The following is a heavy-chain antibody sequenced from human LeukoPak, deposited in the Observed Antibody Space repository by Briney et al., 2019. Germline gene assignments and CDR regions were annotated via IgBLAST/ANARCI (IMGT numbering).Heavy chain of an antibody. V-gene: IGHV1-46*01. J-gene: IGHJ4*02. CDR2: INPSGGST. CDR3: ARGTYGSSAYYGTLNY. D-gene: IGHD3-22*01. Sequence: GASVKVSCKASGYTFTSYYMHWVRQAPGQGLEWVGIINPSGGSTSYAQKFQGRVTMTRDTSTSTVYMELSSLRSEDTAVYYCARGTYGSSAYYGTLNYWGQGTLVTVSS. CDR1: GYTFTSYY.